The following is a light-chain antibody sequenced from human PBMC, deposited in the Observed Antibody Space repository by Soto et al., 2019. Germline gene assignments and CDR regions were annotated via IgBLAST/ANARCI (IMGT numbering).Light chain of an antibody. V-gene: IGKV3-20*01. CDR1: QGIGDT. CDR2: GAS. CDR3: QQYGSSPWT. J-gene: IGKJ1*01. Sequence: VMKNSAAALSVSPGEGATLSCRASQGIGDTLAWYQQKPGQAPRLLIYGASNRATGIPDRFSGSGSGTDFTLTISRLEPEDFAVYYCQQYGSSPWTFGQGTKVDI.